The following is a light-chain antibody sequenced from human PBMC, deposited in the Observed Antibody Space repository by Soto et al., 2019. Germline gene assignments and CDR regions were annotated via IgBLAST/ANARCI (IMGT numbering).Light chain of an antibody. J-gene: IGKJ4*01. V-gene: IGKV3-11*01. CDR3: QQHSASPPA. Sequence: EVVLTQSPATLSLSPGERATLSCRTSQSIGRYLGWYQQKPAQAPRLLIYDASNRATGIPARFSGSGSGTDFTLTISSLEAEDFAVYYCQQHSASPPAFGGGTKVEIK. CDR2: DAS. CDR1: QSIGRY.